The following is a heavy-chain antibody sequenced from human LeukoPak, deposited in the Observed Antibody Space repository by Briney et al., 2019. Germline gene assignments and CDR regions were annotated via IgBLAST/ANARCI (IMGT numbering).Heavy chain of an antibody. CDR1: GFTFSSYW. D-gene: IGHD4-17*01. CDR3: VRDRTTVTVFDY. V-gene: IGHV3-74*01. Sequence: PGGSLRPSCAASGFTFSSYWIHWVRQAPGKGLERVSRVSTDGRTTSHADSVNGRFTISRDNDKNTVYLEMNSLGAEDTAVYYCVRDRTTVTVFDYWGQGTLVTVSS. CDR2: VSTDGRTT. J-gene: IGHJ4*02.